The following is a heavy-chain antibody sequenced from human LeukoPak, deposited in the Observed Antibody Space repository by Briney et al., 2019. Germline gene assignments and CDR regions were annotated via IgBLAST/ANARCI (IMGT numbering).Heavy chain of an antibody. D-gene: IGHD5-18*01. J-gene: IGHJ6*03. Sequence: GGSLRLSCAPSGITFSNYSMNWVRQAPGKGLEWVSYISSSGRTIYYADSVKGRFTISRDNAKNSLYLQMNSLRAEDTAVYYCTRGSGYSYGYRPPFYYYMDVWGKGTTVTVSS. V-gene: IGHV3-48*01. CDR2: ISSSGRTI. CDR1: GITFSNYS. CDR3: TRGSGYSYGYRPPFYYYMDV.